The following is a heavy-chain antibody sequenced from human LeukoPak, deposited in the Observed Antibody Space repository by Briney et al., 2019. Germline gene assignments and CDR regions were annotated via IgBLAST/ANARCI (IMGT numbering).Heavy chain of an antibody. CDR1: GGSFSGYY. V-gene: IGHV4-34*01. CDR2: INHSGST. J-gene: IGHJ5*01. CDR3: ARGPLHNWFDP. Sequence: SETLSLTCAVYGGSFSGYYWSWIRQPPGKGLEWIGEINHSGSTNYNPSLKSRVTISVDTSKNQFSLKLSSVTAADTALYYCARGPLHNWFDPWGQGTTVTVSS.